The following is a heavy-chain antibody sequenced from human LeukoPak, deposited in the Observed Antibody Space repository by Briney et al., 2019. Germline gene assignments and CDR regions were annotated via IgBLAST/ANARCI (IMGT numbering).Heavy chain of an antibody. CDR3: AREKYYYDSSGYYPV. V-gene: IGHV4-34*01. CDR2: INHSGST. J-gene: IGHJ4*02. CDR1: GGSFSGYY. Sequence: SETLSLTCAVYGGSFSGYYWSWIRQPPGKGLEWIGEINHSGSTNYNPSLKSRVTISVDTSKNQFSLKLSSVTAANTAVYYCAREKYYYDSSGYYPVWGQGTLVTVSS. D-gene: IGHD3-22*01.